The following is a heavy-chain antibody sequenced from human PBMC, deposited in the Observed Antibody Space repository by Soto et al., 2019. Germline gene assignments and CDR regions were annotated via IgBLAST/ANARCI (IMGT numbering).Heavy chain of an antibody. CDR2: ISAYNGNT. Sequence: ASVKVSCKASGYTFTSYGISWVRQAPGQGLEWMGWISAYNGNTNYAQKLQGRVTMTTDTSTSTAHMELRSLRSDDTAVYYCARSTSGYSLTLSHMDVWGKGTTVTVS. V-gene: IGHV1-18*01. CDR1: GYTFTSYG. CDR3: ARSTSGYSLTLSHMDV. D-gene: IGHD5-18*01. J-gene: IGHJ6*03.